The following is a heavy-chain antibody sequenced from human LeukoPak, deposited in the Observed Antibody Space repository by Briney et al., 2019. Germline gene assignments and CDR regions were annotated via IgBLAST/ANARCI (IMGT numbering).Heavy chain of an antibody. D-gene: IGHD3-16*02. V-gene: IGHV5-51*01. J-gene: IGHJ4*02. CDR3: ATIEGNYDYVWGSYLSY. Sequence: GESLKISCKGSGYSFTSYWIGWVRQMPGKGLEWMGIIYPGDSDTRYSPSFQGQVTISADKSISTAYLQWSSLKASDTAMYYCATIEGNYDYVWGSYLSYWGQGTLVTVSS. CDR1: GYSFTSYW. CDR2: IYPGDSDT.